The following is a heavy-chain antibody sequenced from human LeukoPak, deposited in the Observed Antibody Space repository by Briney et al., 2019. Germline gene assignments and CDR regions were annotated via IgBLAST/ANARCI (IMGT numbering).Heavy chain of an antibody. J-gene: IGHJ5*02. CDR3: ARALGYCSGGSCTRGYNWFDP. CDR2: IYYGGST. CDR1: GGSISSSDYY. Sequence: SESLSLTCTVSGGSISSSDYYWGWIRQPPGKGLEWIGSIYYGGSTYYNPSLKSRVTISVDTSMNQFSLKLSFVTTADTAVYYCARALGYCSGGSCTRGYNWFDPWGQGTLVTVPS. V-gene: IGHV4-39*01. D-gene: IGHD2-15*01.